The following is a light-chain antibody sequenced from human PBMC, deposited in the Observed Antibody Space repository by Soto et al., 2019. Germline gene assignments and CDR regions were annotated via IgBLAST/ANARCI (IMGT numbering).Light chain of an antibody. V-gene: IGKV1-5*03. CDR1: QRISSW. CDR2: KAS. CDR3: QQYNSYSWT. Sequence: DIQMTQSPSTLSASVGDRVTITCRASQRISSWLAWYQQKPGKVPKLLIYKASSLQSGVPSRFSGSGSGTEFTLTINSLQPDDFATYYCQQYNSYSWTFGQGTKVEIK. J-gene: IGKJ1*01.